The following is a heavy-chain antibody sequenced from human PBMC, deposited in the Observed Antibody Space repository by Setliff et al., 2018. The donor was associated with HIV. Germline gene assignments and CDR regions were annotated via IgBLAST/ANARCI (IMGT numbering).Heavy chain of an antibody. J-gene: IGHJ4*02. CDR2: INAGNGNT. CDR3: SRVDENGPYSGYDWETFDY. CDR1: GYTFTKYA. D-gene: IGHD5-12*01. Sequence: ASVKVSCKASGYTFTKYAMHWVRQAPGQGLEWMGWINAGNGNTKYSQKFQGRVTITRDTSASTVYTVLNRLKSEDTAVYYCSRVDENGPYSGYDWETFDYWGQGTLVTVSS. V-gene: IGHV1-3*01.